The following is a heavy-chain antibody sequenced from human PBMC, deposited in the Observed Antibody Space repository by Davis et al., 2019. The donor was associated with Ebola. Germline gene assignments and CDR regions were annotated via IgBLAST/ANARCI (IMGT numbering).Heavy chain of an antibody. J-gene: IGHJ4*02. D-gene: IGHD3-10*01. CDR3: ARDRGGDYSFDY. CDR2: INAGNGNT. CDR1: GYTFTSYA. Sequence: ASVKVSCKASGYTFTSYAMHWVRQAPGQRLEWMGWINAGNGNTKYSQKFQGRVTITRDTSASTAYMELSSLRSEDTAVYYCARDRGGDYSFDYWGQGTLVTVSS. V-gene: IGHV1-3*01.